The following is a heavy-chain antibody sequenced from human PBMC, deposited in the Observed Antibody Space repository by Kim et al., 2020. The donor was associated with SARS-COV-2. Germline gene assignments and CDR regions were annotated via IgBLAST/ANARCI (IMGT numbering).Heavy chain of an antibody. Sequence: GGSLRLSCAASGFTVSSNYMSWVRQAPGKGLEWVSVIYNGGSTYYADSVKGRFTISRDNSKNTLYLQMNSLRAEDTAVYYCARESITMVRGVPYYFDYWGQGTLVTVSS. CDR3: ARESITMVRGVPYYFDY. D-gene: IGHD3-10*01. CDR2: IYNGGST. CDR1: GFTVSSNY. V-gene: IGHV3-53*01. J-gene: IGHJ4*02.